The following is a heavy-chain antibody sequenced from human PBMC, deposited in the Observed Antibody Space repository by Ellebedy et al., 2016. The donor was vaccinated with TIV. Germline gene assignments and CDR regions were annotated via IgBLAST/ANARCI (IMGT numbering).Heavy chain of an antibody. CDR3: AKEGEYFGSGNSPRSLDV. CDR1: GFTFTNFA. V-gene: IGHV3-30*04. CDR2: VSYDGHYK. Sequence: GESLKISXAASGFTFTNFAMHWVRQAPGKGLEWVAVVSYDGHYKWYADSVEGRFTISRDNSKNTVSLQMNSLRVEDTAMYYCAKEGEYFGSGNSPRSLDVWGQGTLVTVSP. D-gene: IGHD3-10*01. J-gene: IGHJ4*02.